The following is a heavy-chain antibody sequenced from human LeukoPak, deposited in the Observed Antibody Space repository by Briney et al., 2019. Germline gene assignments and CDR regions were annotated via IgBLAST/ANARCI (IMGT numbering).Heavy chain of an antibody. CDR2: ISSSSSTI. Sequence: GGSLRLSCAASGFTFSSYSMSWVRQAPGKGLEWVSYISSSSSTIYYADSVKGRFTISRDNAKNSLYLQMNSLRAEDTAVYYCARQSFGRYYYYYMDVWGKGTTVTVSS. V-gene: IGHV3-48*01. CDR1: GFTFSSYS. CDR3: ARQSFGRYYYYYMDV. D-gene: IGHD3/OR15-3a*01. J-gene: IGHJ6*03.